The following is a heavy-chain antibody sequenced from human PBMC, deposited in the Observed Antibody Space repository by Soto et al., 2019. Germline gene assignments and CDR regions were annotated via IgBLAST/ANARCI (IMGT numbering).Heavy chain of an antibody. CDR3: ARADYGDRGLAFDS. Sequence: QVQLQESGPGLVKTSQTLSLTCTVSGASTGSGGYYWSWIRQHPGKGLEWIGYIYYTGSTYYSPSLTSRASISVDTSKNQSSLKLDSVTAADTAVYYCARADYGDRGLAFDSWGQGTLVTVSS. CDR1: GASTGSGGYY. V-gene: IGHV4-31*03. CDR2: IYYTGST. J-gene: IGHJ4*02. D-gene: IGHD4-17*01.